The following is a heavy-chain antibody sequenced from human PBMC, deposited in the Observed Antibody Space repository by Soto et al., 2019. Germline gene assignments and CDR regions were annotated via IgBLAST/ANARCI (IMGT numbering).Heavy chain of an antibody. J-gene: IGHJ4*02. D-gene: IGHD2-15*01. V-gene: IGHV5-51*01. CDR2: IYPGDSDT. CDR1: GYSFTSYW. Sequence: ESLKISCKGSGYSFTSYWIGWVRQMPGKGLEWMGIIYPGDSDTRYSPSFQGQVTISADKSISTAYLQWSSLKASDTAMYYCARFLGYCSGGSCYSPERYFDYWGQGTLVTVSS. CDR3: ARFLGYCSGGSCYSPERYFDY.